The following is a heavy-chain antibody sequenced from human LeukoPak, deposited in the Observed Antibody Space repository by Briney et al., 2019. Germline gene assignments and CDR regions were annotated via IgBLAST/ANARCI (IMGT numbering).Heavy chain of an antibody. D-gene: IGHD3-10*01. CDR2: INPNSGGT. Sequence: ASVKVSCKASGYTFTGYYMHWVRQAPGQGLEWMGWINPNSGGTNYAQKFQGRVTMTRDTSISTAYMELSRLRSDDTAVYHCARDGGLLWFGNIDYWGQGTLVTVSS. V-gene: IGHV1-2*02. J-gene: IGHJ4*02. CDR1: GYTFTGYY. CDR3: ARDGGLLWFGNIDY.